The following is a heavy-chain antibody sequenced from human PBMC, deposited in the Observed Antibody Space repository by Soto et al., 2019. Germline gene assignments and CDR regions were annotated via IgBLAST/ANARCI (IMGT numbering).Heavy chain of an antibody. CDR2: IFYSGST. D-gene: IGHD4-17*01. Sequence: SETLSLTCTVSSGSISSTIYSWDWIRQPPGRGLEWIGSIFYSGSTYYNPSLKSRVTISVDTSKNQFSLTLTSVTAADTAVYYCARGRRTAVTIDYWGQGTLVTVSS. V-gene: IGHV4-39*01. J-gene: IGHJ4*02. CDR1: SGSISSTIYS. CDR3: ARGRRTAVTIDY.